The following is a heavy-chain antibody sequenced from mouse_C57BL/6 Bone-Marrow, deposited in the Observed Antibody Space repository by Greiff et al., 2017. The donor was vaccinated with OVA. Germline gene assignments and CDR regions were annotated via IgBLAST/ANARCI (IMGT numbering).Heavy chain of an antibody. J-gene: IGHJ4*01. CDR3: VTVVDAMDY. Sequence: ESGPGLVKPSQSLSLTCSVTGYSITSGYYWNWIRQFPGNKLEWMGYISYDGSNNYNPSLKNRISITRDTSKNQFFLKLNSVTTEDTATYYCVTVVDAMDYWGQGTSVTVSS. D-gene: IGHD1-1*01. CDR2: ISYDGSN. V-gene: IGHV3-6*01. CDR1: GYSITSGYY.